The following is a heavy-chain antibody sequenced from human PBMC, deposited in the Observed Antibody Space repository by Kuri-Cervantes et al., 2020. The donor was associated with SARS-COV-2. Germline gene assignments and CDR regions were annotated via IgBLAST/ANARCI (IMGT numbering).Heavy chain of an antibody. D-gene: IGHD5-18*01. Sequence: GESLKISCAASGFTFSSYWMSWVRQAPGKGLEWVANIKQDGSEKYYVDSVKGRFTISRDNAKNSLYLQMNSLRAEDTAVYYCAKGYQYVGYSYGQGLFDYWGQGTLVTVSS. CDR1: GFTFSSYW. CDR2: IKQDGSEK. CDR3: AKGYQYVGYSYGQGLFDY. J-gene: IGHJ4*02. V-gene: IGHV3-7*05.